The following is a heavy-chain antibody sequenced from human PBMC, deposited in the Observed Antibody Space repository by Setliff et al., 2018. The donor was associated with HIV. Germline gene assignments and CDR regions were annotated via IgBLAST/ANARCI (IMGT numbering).Heavy chain of an antibody. J-gene: IGHJ6*03. Sequence: SGPTLVNPTETLTLTCTVSGFSLSNARMGVSWIRQPPGKAPEWLARIDWDDDKYYSTSLKTRLTISQDTSKNQVVLTMTNMDPVDTATYYCARDLYGSGKTYYYYYMDVWGKGTTVTVSS. D-gene: IGHD3-10*01. V-gene: IGHV2-70*11. CDR2: IDWDDDK. CDR1: GFSLSNARMG. CDR3: ARDLYGSGKTYYYYYMDV.